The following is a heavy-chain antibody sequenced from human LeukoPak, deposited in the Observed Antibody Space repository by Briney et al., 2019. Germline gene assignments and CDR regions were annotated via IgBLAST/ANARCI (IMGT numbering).Heavy chain of an antibody. J-gene: IGHJ5*02. CDR2: IKKDGSEK. V-gene: IGHV3-7*01. D-gene: IGHD6-19*01. Sequence: GTLSLTCAVSGGSIRSSHWMRWVRQAPGKGLEWVANIKKDGSEKKYVDSVKGRFTISRDNAENSLHLQMNSLRAEDTAVYYCVREGGSGWYSGWFDPWGQGTLVTVSS. CDR1: GGSIRSSHW. CDR3: VREGGSGWYSGWFDP.